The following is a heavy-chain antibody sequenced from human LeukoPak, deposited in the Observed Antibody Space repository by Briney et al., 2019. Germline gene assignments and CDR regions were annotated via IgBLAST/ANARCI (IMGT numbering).Heavy chain of an antibody. D-gene: IGHD3-22*01. CDR3: ASELLSYYYDRSGYYV. J-gene: IGHJ4*02. Sequence: PGGSLRLSCAASGFTVSSNYMSWVRQAPGKGLEWVSVIYSGGSTYYADSVKGRFPISRDNSKNTLYLQMNSRRAEDTAVYYCASELLSYYYDRSGYYVWGQGTLVTVSS. CDR2: IYSGGST. CDR1: GFTVSSNY. V-gene: IGHV3-53*01.